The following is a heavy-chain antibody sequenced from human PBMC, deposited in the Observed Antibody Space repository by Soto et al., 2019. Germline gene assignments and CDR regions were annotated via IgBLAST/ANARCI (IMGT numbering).Heavy chain of an antibody. CDR3: AREGSYYDSSGYTRDAFDI. J-gene: IGHJ3*02. CDR2: IYHSGST. CDR1: GGSISSGGYS. D-gene: IGHD3-22*01. Sequence: SETLSLTCAVSGGSISSGGYSWSWIRQPPGKGLEWIGYIYHSGSTYYNPSLKSRVTISVDRSKNQFSLKLSSVTAADTAVYYCAREGSYYDSSGYTRDAFDIWRQGTMVTVSS. V-gene: IGHV4-30-2*01.